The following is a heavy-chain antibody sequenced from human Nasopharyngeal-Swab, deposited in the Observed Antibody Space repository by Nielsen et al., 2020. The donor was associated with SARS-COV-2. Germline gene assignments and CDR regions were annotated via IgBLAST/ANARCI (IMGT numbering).Heavy chain of an antibody. D-gene: IGHD4-23*01. CDR3: AKDGNLGSY. Sequence: LKISCAASGFTFDDYAMHWVRQAPGKGLEWVSGISWNSGSIGYADSVKGRFTISRDNAKNSLYLQMNSLRAEDTALYYCAKDGNLGSYWGQGTLVTVSS. CDR2: ISWNSGSI. CDR1: GFTFDDYA. J-gene: IGHJ4*02. V-gene: IGHV3-9*01.